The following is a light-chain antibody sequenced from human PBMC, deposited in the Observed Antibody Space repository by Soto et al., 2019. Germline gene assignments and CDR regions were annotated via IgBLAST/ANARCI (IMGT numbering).Light chain of an antibody. J-gene: IGKJ1*01. CDR3: QHYNYWATRT. CDR2: GAS. V-gene: IGKV3-15*01. CDR1: QSISSN. Sequence: EIMMTQSPATLSVSPGERATLSCRASQSISSNLAWYQQKPGQAPRLLIYGASTRATGIPARFSGRGSGTDFTLTISSLQTEDFAFYYCQHYNYWATRTFGQGTKVEIK.